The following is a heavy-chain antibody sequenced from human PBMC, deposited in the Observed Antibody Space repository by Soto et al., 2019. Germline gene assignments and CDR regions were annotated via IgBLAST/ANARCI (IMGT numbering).Heavy chain of an antibody. CDR1: GFTCSSYA. V-gene: IGHV3-23*01. D-gene: IGHD3-3*01. Sequence: GGSLRLACAASGFTCSSYAMSWVRQAPGKGLEWVSAISGSGGSTYYADSVKGRFTISRDNSKNTLYLQMISLRAEDTAVYYCASPRDFWSGYRYGMDVWGQGTTVTVSS. CDR2: ISGSGGST. CDR3: ASPRDFWSGYRYGMDV. J-gene: IGHJ6*02.